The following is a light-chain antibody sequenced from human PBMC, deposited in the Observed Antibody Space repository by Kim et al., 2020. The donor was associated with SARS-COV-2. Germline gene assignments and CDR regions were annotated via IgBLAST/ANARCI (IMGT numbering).Light chain of an antibody. CDR1: KAGSFN. J-gene: IGKJ1*01. CDR2: GAA. CDR3: QQYKNWPQT. V-gene: IGKV3-15*01. Sequence: VARGERATLSCRARKAGSFNLAWYQQKPGQAPRLLIYGAATRAAGIPARFSGRGSGTEFTLSVSSIQSEDFAVYYCQQYKNWPQTFGQGTKVDIK.